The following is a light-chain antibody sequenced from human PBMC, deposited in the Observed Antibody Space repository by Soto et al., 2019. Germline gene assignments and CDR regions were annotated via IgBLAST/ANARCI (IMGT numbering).Light chain of an antibody. CDR2: EVT. CDR1: SSDVGGYNY. Sequence: QSVLTQPPSASGSPGQSVTISCTGTSSDVGGYNYVSWYQQHPGKAPKLMIYEVTNRPSGVSNRFSGSKSGYTASLTISGLQAEDEADYYCSSYTSSSTIFGTGTKLTVL. J-gene: IGLJ1*01. CDR3: SSYTSSSTI. V-gene: IGLV2-14*01.